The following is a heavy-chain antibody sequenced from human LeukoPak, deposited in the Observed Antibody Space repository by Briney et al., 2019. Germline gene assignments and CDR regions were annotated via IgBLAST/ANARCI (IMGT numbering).Heavy chain of an antibody. CDR1: GFTFSSYW. D-gene: IGHD6-13*01. CDR2: IKQDGSEK. Sequence: GGSLRLSCAASGFTFSSYWMSWVRQAPGKGLEWVANIKQDGSEKYYVDSVKGRFTISRDNAKNSLYLQMNSLRAEDTAVYYCARVADKVAAAGPLGRWGQGTLVTVSS. V-gene: IGHV3-7*01. CDR3: ARVADKVAAAGPLGR. J-gene: IGHJ4*02.